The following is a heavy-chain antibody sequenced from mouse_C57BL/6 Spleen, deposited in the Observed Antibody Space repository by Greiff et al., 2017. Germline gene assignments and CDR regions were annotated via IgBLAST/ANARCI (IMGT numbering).Heavy chain of an antibody. V-gene: IGHV1-61*01. D-gene: IGHD3-2*02. J-gene: IGHJ2*01. CDR3: ARARGVDSSGYVDYFDY. CDR1: GYTFTSYW. CDR2: IYPSDSET. Sequence: VQLQQSGAELVRPGSSVKLSCKASGYTFTSYWMDWVKQRPGQGLEWIGNIYPSDSETHYNQKFTDKATLTVDKSSSTAYKQLSSLTSEDSAVYYCARARGVDSSGYVDYFDYWGQGTTLTVSS.